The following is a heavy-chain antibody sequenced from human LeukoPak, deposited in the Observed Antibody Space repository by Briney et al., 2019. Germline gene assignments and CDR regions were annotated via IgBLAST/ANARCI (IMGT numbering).Heavy chain of an antibody. V-gene: IGHV4-31*03. J-gene: IGHJ4*02. CDR1: GGSISSGGYS. CDR3: ARGDMYYYDSSGHHYFDY. D-gene: IGHD3-22*01. Sequence: KPSETLSLTCTVSGGSISSGGYSWSWIRQHPGKGLEWIGYIYCSGSTYYNPSLKSRVTISVDTSKNQFSLKLSSVTAAGTAVYYCARGDMYYYDSSGHHYFDYWGQGTLVTVSS. CDR2: IYCSGST.